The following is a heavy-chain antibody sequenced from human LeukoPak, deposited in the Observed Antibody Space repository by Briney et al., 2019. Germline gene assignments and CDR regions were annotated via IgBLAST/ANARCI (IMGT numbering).Heavy chain of an antibody. D-gene: IGHD6-13*01. Sequence: PSETLSLTCAVSGYSISSGYYWGWIRQPPGKGLEWIGSIYHSGSTYYNPSLKSRVTISVDTPKNQFSLKLSSVTAADTAVYYCGSCYYYYYMDVWGKGTTVTVSS. CDR2: IYHSGST. CDR1: GYSISSGYY. CDR3: GSCYYYYYMDV. J-gene: IGHJ6*03. V-gene: IGHV4-38-2*01.